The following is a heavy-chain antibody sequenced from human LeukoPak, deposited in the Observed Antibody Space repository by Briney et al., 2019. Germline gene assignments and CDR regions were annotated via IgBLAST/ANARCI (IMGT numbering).Heavy chain of an antibody. CDR1: GFTFDDYG. V-gene: IGHV3-20*04. D-gene: IGHD3-22*01. CDR3: ARAEVYYDSSGYYYFDY. Sequence: GGSLRLSCAASGFTFDDYGMSWVRQAPGKGLEWVSGINWNGGSTGYADSVKGRFTISKDNAKNSLYLQMNSLRAEDTALYYCARAEVYYDSSGYYYFDYWGQGTLVTVS. J-gene: IGHJ4*02. CDR2: INWNGGST.